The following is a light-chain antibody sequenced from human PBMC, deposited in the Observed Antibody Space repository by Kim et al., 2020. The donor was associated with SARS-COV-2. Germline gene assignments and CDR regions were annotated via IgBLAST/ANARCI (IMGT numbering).Light chain of an antibody. CDR1: QSIRSW. CDR2: KAS. CDR3: QQYNSDLAT. J-gene: IGKJ1*01. Sequence: ASIGDSVTITCRASQSIRSWLAWYQQKPGKAPKLLIYKASNLESGVPSRFSGSGSGTEFTLTISSLQPDDSATYYCQQYNSDLATFGQGTKVDIK. V-gene: IGKV1-5*03.